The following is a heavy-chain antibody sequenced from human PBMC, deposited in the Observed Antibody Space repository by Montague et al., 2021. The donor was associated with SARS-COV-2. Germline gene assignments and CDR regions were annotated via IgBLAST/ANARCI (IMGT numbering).Heavy chain of an antibody. V-gene: IGHV4-34*01. CDR2: INHSGST. J-gene: IGHJ6*02. D-gene: IGHD1-7*01. CDR1: GGSFSGYY. CDR3: AGGELELHIRDYYYYGMDV. Sequence: SETLSFTCAVYGGSFSGYYWSWIRQPLGKGLEWIGEINHSGSTKYNPSLKSRVTISVDTSKNQFSLRLSSVTAADTAVYYCAGGELELHIRDYYYYGMDVWGQGTTVTVSS.